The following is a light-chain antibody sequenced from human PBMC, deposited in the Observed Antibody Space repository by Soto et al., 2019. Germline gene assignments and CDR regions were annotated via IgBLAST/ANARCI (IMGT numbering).Light chain of an antibody. CDR1: ESVDIN. CDR3: QQRSNWPPIT. V-gene: IGKV3-11*01. CDR2: GAS. J-gene: IGKJ5*01. Sequence: EIVLRQSPATLSVSPGERVTLSCRASESVDINLAWYQQKPGQAPRLLIYGASTRATDMPARFSGSGSGTDFTLTISSLEPEDFAVYYCQQRSNWPPITFGQGTRLEIK.